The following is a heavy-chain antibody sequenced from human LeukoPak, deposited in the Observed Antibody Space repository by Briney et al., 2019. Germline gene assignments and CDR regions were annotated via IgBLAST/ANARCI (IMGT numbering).Heavy chain of an antibody. Sequence: GGSLRLSCAASGFSFSYYAMSWVRRAPGKGLEWVSGISSGGGTTYYVDSVKGRFTISRDNPKTTLYLQMNSLRAEDTAVYFCAKDPSSGFADGDAFDIWGQGTRVTVSS. CDR2: ISSGGGTT. V-gene: IGHV3-23*01. CDR3: AKDPSSGFADGDAFDI. D-gene: IGHD3-10*01. CDR1: GFSFSYYA. J-gene: IGHJ3*02.